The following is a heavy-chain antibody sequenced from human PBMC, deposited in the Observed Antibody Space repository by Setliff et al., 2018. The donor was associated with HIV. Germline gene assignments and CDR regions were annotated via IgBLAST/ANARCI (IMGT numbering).Heavy chain of an antibody. Sequence: HPGGSLRLSCEASGFTFSKYWMSWVRQAPGKGLEWISYISSSSSTIYYADSVKGRFTISRDNAKNSLYLQMNSLRAEDTAVYYCASRSDYWGQGTLVTVSS. V-gene: IGHV3-48*01. CDR2: ISSSSSTI. CDR3: ASRSDY. CDR1: GFTFSKYW. J-gene: IGHJ4*02.